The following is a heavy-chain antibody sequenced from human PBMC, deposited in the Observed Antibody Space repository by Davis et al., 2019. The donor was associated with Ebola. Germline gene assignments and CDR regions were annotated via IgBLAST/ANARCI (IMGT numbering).Heavy chain of an antibody. D-gene: IGHD4-17*01. CDR2: INHSGST. J-gene: IGHJ5*02. CDR1: GGSFSGYY. V-gene: IGHV4-34*01. CDR3: ARARDDYENWFDP. Sequence: MPSETLSLTCAVYGGSFSGYYWSWIRQPPGKGLEWIGEINHSGSTNYNPSLKSRVTISVDTSKNQFSLKLSSVTAADTAVYYCARARDDYENWFDPWGQGTLVTVSS.